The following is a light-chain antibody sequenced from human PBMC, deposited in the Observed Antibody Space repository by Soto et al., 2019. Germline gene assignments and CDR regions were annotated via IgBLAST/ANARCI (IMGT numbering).Light chain of an antibody. V-gene: IGKV4-1*01. CDR3: QQYCSMPPT. CDR2: WAS. Sequence: DIVMTQSPDSLAVSLGERATINCKPSQSVFYNSNDKHYIAWYQHKPGQPPRLLIYWASTRESGVPDRLSGSGSGRDLTLPIRSMQTVDVAVYSCQQYCSMPPTFGGGSKGESK. CDR1: QSVFYNSNDKHY. J-gene: IGKJ4*01.